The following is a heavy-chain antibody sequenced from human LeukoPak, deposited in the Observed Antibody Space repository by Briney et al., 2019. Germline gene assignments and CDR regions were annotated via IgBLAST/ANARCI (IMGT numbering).Heavy chain of an antibody. D-gene: IGHD6-13*01. CDR2: IWYDGSNI. CDR3: ARDSSSWYREWYFDL. J-gene: IGHJ2*01. Sequence: PGRSLRLSCAASGFTFSSYGMHWVRQAPGKGLEWVAVIWYDGSNIYYADSVKGRFTISRDNSKNTLYLQMNSLRAEDTAVYYCARDSSSWYREWYFDLWGRGTLVTVSS. CDR1: GFTFSSYG. V-gene: IGHV3-33*01.